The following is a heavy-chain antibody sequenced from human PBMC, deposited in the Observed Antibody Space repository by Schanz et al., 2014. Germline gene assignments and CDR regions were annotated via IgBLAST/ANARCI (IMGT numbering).Heavy chain of an antibody. CDR2: IKQDGSEK. CDR3: ARDTSYGMDV. J-gene: IGHJ6*02. CDR1: GFTFSKYW. V-gene: IGHV3-7*04. Sequence: DVQLLESGGGLVQPGGSLRLSCAASGFTFSKYWMSWVRQAPGKGLEWVANIKQDGSEKYYVDSVKGRFTISRDNAKISLYLQMNSLRVEDTAVYYCARDTSYGMDVWGQGTTVTVSS.